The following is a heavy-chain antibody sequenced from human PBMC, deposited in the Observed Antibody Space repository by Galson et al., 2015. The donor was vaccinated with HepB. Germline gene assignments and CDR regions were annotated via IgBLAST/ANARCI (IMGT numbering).Heavy chain of an antibody. Sequence: SVKVSCTVSGDTLTNLSMHWVRQGPEKGLEWMGGFDPEHGEALYAQQFQGRVTLTEDTSTDTAYMVLSSLRSEDTAVSYCARREYCSNSSYYRGYYSYYMDVWGKGTTVTVPS. D-gene: IGHD2-2*01. J-gene: IGHJ6*03. V-gene: IGHV1-24*01. CDR2: FDPEHGEA. CDR1: GDTLTNLS. CDR3: ARREYCSNSSYYRGYYSYYMDV.